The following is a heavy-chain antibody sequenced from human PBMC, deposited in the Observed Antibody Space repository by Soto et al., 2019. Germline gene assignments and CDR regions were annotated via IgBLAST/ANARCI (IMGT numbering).Heavy chain of an antibody. CDR1: GGSISSYY. CDR3: ARGGELPIQSV. Sequence: PSETLSLTCTVSGGSISSYYWSWIRQPPGKGLEWIGYIYYSGSTNYNPSLKSRVTISVDTSKNQFSLKLSSVTAADTAVYYCARGGELPIQSVWGQGTLVTVSS. V-gene: IGHV4-59*01. CDR2: IYYSGST. D-gene: IGHD1-26*01. J-gene: IGHJ4*02.